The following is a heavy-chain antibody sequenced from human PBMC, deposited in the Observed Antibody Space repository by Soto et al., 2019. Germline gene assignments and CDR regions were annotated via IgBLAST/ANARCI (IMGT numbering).Heavy chain of an antibody. Sequence: QITLKESGPTLVKPRRTLTVTCTFSGFSLPTDRVGVGWIRQPPGKALEWLAVIYWDDTKTYRPSLKSRLTITKDTSKNQVALTMSDMDPVDTATYYCAHAYGGRSLYWGQGTLVTVSS. CDR1: GFSLPTDRVG. V-gene: IGHV2-5*02. CDR2: IYWDDTK. D-gene: IGHD1-26*01. J-gene: IGHJ4*02. CDR3: AHAYGGRSLY.